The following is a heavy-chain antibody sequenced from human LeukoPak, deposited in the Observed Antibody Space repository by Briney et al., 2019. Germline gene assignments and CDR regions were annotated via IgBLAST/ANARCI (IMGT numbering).Heavy chain of an antibody. CDR3: GKTTVGYSSGRYPGWPVDY. J-gene: IGHJ4*02. Sequence: GGSLRLSCAASGFTFNSYAMYWVRQAPGKGLEWISGIFGSGGSPHYADSVKGRFTISRDNSQEIVYLQLDSLRVEDTALYYCGKTTVGYSSGRYPGWPVDYWGQGALVTVSS. D-gene: IGHD2-15*01. V-gene: IGHV3-23*01. CDR2: IFGSGGSP. CDR1: GFTFNSYA.